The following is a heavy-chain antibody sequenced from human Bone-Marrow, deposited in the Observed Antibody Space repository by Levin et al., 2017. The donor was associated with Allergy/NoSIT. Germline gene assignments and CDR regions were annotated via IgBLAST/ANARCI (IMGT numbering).Heavy chain of an antibody. J-gene: IGHJ6*02. D-gene: IGHD4-23*01. CDR2: VSWNSGTI. CDR1: GFTFTDYA. CDR3: ARHKDYGGNGYYYYGMDV. Sequence: PGGSLRLSCAASGFTFTDYAIHWIRQAPGRGLEWVSGVSWNSGTIGYADSVKGRFTISRDNAKNSLYPQMNSLRTEDTALYFCARHKDYGGNGYYYYGMDVWGQGTTVTVSS. V-gene: IGHV3-9*01.